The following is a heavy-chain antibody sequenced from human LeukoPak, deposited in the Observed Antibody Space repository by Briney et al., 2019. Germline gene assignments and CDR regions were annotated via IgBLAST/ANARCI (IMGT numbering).Heavy chain of an antibody. Sequence: SVKVSCKASGGSFNSYAISWVRQAPGQGLEWMGGIIPIFGTANYAQKFQGRVTITADKSTNTAYMELSSLRSEDAAVYYCARSQPLAYFDLWGRGTLVTVSS. CDR3: ARSQPLAYFDL. J-gene: IGHJ2*01. CDR2: IIPIFGTA. V-gene: IGHV1-69*06. CDR1: GGSFNSYA.